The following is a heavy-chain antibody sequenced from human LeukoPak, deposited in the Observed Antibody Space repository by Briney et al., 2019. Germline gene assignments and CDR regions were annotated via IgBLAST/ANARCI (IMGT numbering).Heavy chain of an antibody. CDR3: ARILMVRGVIYHPFDY. V-gene: IGHV1-2*02. Sequence: ASVKVSCKASGYTFTGYYMHWVRQAPGQGLEWMGWINPNSGGTNYAQKFQGRVTMTRDTSISIAYMELSRLRSDDTAVYYCARILMVRGVIYHPFDYWGQGTLVTVSS. D-gene: IGHD3-10*01. CDR1: GYTFTGYY. J-gene: IGHJ4*02. CDR2: INPNSGGT.